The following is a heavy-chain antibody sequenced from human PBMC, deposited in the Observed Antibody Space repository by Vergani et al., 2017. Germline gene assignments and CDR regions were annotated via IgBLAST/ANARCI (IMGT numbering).Heavy chain of an antibody. D-gene: IGHD3-10*01. J-gene: IGHJ2*01. CDR3: AGGRFGELKPRYFDL. CDR2: IYYSGST. CDR1: GGSISSSSYY. Sequence: QLQLQESGPGLVKPSETLSLTCTVSGGSISSSSYYWGWIRQPPGKGLGWIGSIYYSGSTYYNPSLKSRVTISVDTSKNQFSLKLSSVTAADTAVYYCAGGRFGELKPRYFDLWGRGTLVTVSA. V-gene: IGHV4-39*01.